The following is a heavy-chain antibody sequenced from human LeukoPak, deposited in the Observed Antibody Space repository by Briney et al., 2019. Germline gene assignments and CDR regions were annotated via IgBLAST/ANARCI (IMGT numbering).Heavy chain of an antibody. CDR2: IYSGGST. Sequence: GSVRLSCAASGFTVSSYYMTWVGQAPGKGLEWVSVIYSGGSTYYADSVKGRVAISRDNSKNTVFLQMNSVRAEDTAVYYCARSYSNHLFGMDVWGQGTTVTVSS. J-gene: IGHJ6*02. V-gene: IGHV3-66*01. CDR1: GFTVSSYY. D-gene: IGHD4-11*01. CDR3: ARSYSNHLFGMDV.